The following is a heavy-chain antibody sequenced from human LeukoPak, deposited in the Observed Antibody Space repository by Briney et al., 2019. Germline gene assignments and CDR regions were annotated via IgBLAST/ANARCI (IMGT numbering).Heavy chain of an antibody. CDR3: ATDLPSGVVVPAPKSAPFAP. CDR2: ISAYNGNT. Sequence: ASVKVSCKASGYTFTSYGISWVRQAPGQGLEWMGWISAYNGNTNYAQKLQGRVTMTTDTSTSTAYMGLRSLRSDDTAVYYCATDLPSGVVVPAPKSAPFAPGGKGPRVTVSS. J-gene: IGHJ5*02. CDR1: GYTFTSYG. D-gene: IGHD2-2*01. V-gene: IGHV1-18*01.